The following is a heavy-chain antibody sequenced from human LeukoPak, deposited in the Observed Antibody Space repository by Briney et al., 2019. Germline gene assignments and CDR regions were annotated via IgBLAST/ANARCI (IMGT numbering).Heavy chain of an antibody. D-gene: IGHD2-2*01. CDR2: INTGGDST. CDR1: GFAFSNFA. Sequence: GGSLRLSCAASGFAFSNFAMTWVRQAPGKGLQWVSTINTGGDSTFYADSVKGRFTISRDISTDTLWLQMYSLRTEDTAVYYCAKGPLRGTAAAIDYWGQGTLVTVSS. J-gene: IGHJ4*02. V-gene: IGHV3-23*01. CDR3: AKGPLRGTAAAIDY.